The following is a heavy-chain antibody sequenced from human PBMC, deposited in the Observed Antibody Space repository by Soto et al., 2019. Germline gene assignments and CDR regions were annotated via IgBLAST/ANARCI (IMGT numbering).Heavy chain of an antibody. J-gene: IGHJ4*02. CDR3: ARLSGSRIVDY. V-gene: IGHV4-39*01. D-gene: IGHD1-26*01. Sequence: SETLSLTCTVSGGSISSSSYYWGWIRQPPGKGLEWIGSIYYSGSTYYNPSLKSRVTISVDTSKNQFSLKLSSVTAADTAVYYCARLSGSRIVDYWGQGTLVTVSS. CDR2: IYYSGST. CDR1: GGSISSSSYY.